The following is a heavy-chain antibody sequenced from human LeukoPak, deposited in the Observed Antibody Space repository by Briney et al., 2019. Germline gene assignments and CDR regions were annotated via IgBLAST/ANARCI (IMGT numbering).Heavy chain of an antibody. CDR3: ARVATWVSSRDYYYYGMDV. J-gene: IGHJ6*02. CDR1: GGSISSSSYY. D-gene: IGHD5-12*01. Sequence: SETLSLTCTVSGGSISSSSYYWGWIRQPPGKGLEWIGSIYYSGSTYYNPSLKSRVTISVDTSKNQFSLKLSSVTAADTAVYYCARVATWVSSRDYYYYGMDVWGQGTTVTVSS. V-gene: IGHV4-39*01. CDR2: IYYSGST.